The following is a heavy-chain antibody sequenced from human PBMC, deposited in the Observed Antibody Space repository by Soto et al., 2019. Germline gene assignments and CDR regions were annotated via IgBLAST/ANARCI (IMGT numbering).Heavy chain of an antibody. J-gene: IGHJ6*02. D-gene: IGHD3-3*01. CDR2: ISCDGGST. CDR3: AKDITSGQTYYDFWSGYFYGMDV. CDR1: GFTFSSYA. V-gene: IGHV3-43*01. Sequence: GGSLRLSCAASGFTFSSYAMSWVRQAPGKGLEWVSVISCDGGSTYYADSVKGRFTISRDNSKNSLYLQMNSLRTEDTALYYCAKDITSGQTYYDFWSGYFYGMDVWGQGTTVTVSS.